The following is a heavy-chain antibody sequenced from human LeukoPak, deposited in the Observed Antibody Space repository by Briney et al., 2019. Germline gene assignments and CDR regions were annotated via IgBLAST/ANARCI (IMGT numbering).Heavy chain of an antibody. CDR3: AKDKSIAARPRDY. Sequence: GRSLRLSCAASGFTFSSYGMHWVRQAPGKGLEWVAVISYDGSNKYYADSVKGRFTISRDNAKNSLYLQMNRLRAEDTAVYYCAKDKSIAARPRDYWGQGTLVTVSS. J-gene: IGHJ4*02. V-gene: IGHV3-30*18. D-gene: IGHD6-6*01. CDR1: GFTFSSYG. CDR2: ISYDGSNK.